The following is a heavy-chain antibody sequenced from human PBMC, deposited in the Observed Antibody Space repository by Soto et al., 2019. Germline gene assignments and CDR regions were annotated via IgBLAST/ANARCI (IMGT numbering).Heavy chain of an antibody. J-gene: IGHJ4*02. Sequence: PWGSLRLSCAASGFSFSDSAMHWVRQAPGKGLEWIARIRSGANNYLTAYPASVTGRFTISRDDSKNTAYLQMDGLTSEDTAMYCCARGGEMWVNDYWGQGIMVTVSS. CDR2: IRSGANNYLT. CDR1: GFSFSDSA. CDR3: ARGGEMWVNDY. D-gene: IGHD1-26*01. V-gene: IGHV3-73*01.